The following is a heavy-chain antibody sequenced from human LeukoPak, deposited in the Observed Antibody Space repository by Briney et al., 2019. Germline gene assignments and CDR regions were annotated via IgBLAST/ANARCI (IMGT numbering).Heavy chain of an antibody. V-gene: IGHV1-24*01. CDR3: ATVLAGKIIAENWFDP. Sequence: ASVKVSCKVSGYTLTELSMHWVRQAPGKGLEWMGGFDPEAGETIYAQKFQGRDTMTEDTSTDTAYIELSSLRSEDTAVYYCATVLAGKIIAENWFDPWGQGTLVTVSS. CDR1: GYTLTELS. D-gene: IGHD6-13*01. CDR2: FDPEAGET. J-gene: IGHJ5*02.